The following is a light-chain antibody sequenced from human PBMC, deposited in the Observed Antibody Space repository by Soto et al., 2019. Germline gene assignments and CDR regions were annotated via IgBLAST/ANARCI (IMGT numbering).Light chain of an antibody. CDR2: EVT. V-gene: IGLV2-14*01. J-gene: IGLJ2*01. CDR3: ATWDGSLPGEV. CDR1: SSDVGGYNA. Sequence: QSALAQPASVSGSPGQTISISCTGTSSDVGGYNAVSWYQHHPGKAPKLIIYEVTHRPAGVSGRFSASKSGNTASLTITGLQAEDEADYYCATWDGSLPGEVFGGGTKLTVL.